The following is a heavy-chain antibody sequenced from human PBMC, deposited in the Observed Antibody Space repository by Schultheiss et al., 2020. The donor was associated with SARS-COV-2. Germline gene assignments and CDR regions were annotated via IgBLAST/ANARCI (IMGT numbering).Heavy chain of an antibody. CDR3: TTDRVGYYYYYGMDV. CDR1: GGTFSSYT. Sequence: SVKVSCKASGGTFSSYTISWVRQAPGQGLEWMGRIIPILGIANYAQKFQGRVTITADESTSTAYMELSSLRSEDTAVYYCTTDRVGYYYYYGMDVWGQGTTVTVSS. D-gene: IGHD2-15*01. J-gene: IGHJ6*02. CDR2: IIPILGIA. V-gene: IGHV1-69*04.